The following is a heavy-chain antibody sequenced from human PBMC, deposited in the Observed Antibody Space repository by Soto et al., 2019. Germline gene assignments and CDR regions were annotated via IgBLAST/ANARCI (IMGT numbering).Heavy chain of an antibody. Sequence: QVQLVQSGAEVKKPGSSVKVSCKASGGTFSSYAISWVRQAPGQGLEWMGGIIPIFGTANYAQKFQGRVTTTADESTSTDYMELSSVRSEDRAMYYCAGRSINLVREVRTWFDPWGEGTLVTVSS. D-gene: IGHD3-10*01. CDR1: GGTFSSYA. V-gene: IGHV1-69*12. CDR3: AGRSINLVREVRTWFDP. J-gene: IGHJ5*02. CDR2: IIPIFGTA.